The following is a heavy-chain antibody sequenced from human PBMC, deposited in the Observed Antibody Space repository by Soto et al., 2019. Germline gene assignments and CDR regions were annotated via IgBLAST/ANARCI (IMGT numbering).Heavy chain of an antibody. J-gene: IGHJ6*03. D-gene: IGHD2-8*01. Sequence: GESLKISCKGSGYSFTSYWIGWVRQMPGKGLEWMGIIYPGDSDTRYSPSFQGQVTISADKSISTAYLQWSSLKASDTAMFYCARPKDVWNGGYYYYYMDVWGKGTTVTVS. CDR1: GYSFTSYW. CDR3: ARPKDVWNGGYYYYYMDV. V-gene: IGHV5-51*01. CDR2: IYPGDSDT.